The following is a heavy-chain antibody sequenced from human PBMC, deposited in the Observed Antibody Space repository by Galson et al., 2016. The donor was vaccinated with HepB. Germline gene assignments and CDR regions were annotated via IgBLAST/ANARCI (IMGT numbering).Heavy chain of an antibody. CDR3: ARVSGNAFDI. CDR1: AGSISSGGYY. V-gene: IGHV4-31*03. CDR2: INHSGTT. Sequence: TLSLTCSVSAGSISSGGYYWSWIRQHPGKGLEWIGYINHSGTTYYNPSLSSRAAISVDTSKNQFSLEVSSVTAADTAVYYCARVSGNAFDIWGQGTMVPVSS. J-gene: IGHJ3*02.